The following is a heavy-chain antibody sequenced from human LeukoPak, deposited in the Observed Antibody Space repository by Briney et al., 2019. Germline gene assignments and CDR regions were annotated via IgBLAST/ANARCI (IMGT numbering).Heavy chain of an antibody. CDR3: ARDKIPDY. CDR2: IYSGGTT. D-gene: IGHD2-21*01. J-gene: IGHJ4*02. CDR1: GFTVRSTY. V-gene: IGHV3-53*01. Sequence: GGSLRLSCAASGFTVRSTYMIWVRQAPGKGLEWVSIIYSGGTTYYADSVKGRFTISRDNAKNSLYLQMNSLRAEDTAEYYCARDKIPDYWGQGTLVTVSS.